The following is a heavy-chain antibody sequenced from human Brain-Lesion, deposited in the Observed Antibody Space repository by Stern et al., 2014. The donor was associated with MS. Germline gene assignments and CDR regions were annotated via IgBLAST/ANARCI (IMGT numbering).Heavy chain of an antibody. J-gene: IGHJ4*02. CDR2: IWPGDSDT. Sequence: EVQLVESGAEVKKPGASLKISCKGSGYRFTSNWIGWGRQMPGKGREWQGIIWPGDSDTRYSPSFQGQVTISADKSISTAYLQWSSLQASDTAMYYCARRGDSSSSGFDYWGQGTLVIVSS. V-gene: IGHV5-51*01. CDR1: GYRFTSNW. CDR3: ARRGDSSSSGFDY. D-gene: IGHD6-6*01.